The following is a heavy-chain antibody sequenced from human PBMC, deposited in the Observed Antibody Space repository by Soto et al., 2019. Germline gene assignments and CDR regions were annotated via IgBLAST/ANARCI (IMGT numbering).Heavy chain of an antibody. V-gene: IGHV3-73*01. J-gene: IGHJ4*02. D-gene: IGHD4-17*01. CDR1: GFTFSGSA. CDR2: IRSKANSYAT. Sequence: EVQLVESGGGLVQPGGSLKLSCAASGFTFSGSAMHWVRQASGKGLEWVGRIRSKANSYATAYAASVKGRFTISRDDSKNTAYLQMTSLKTEDTAVYYCSNGATVTPSHWGQGTLVTVSS. CDR3: SNGATVTPSH.